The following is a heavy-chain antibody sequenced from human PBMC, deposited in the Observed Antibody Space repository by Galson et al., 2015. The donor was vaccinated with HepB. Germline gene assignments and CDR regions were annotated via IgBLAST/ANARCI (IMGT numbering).Heavy chain of an antibody. CDR3: AKGASSGWYPGWFDP. Sequence: SLRLSCAASGFTFSSYAMSWVRQAPGKGLEWVSAISGSGGSTYYADSVKGRFTISRDNSENTLYLQMNSLRAEDTAVYYCAKGASSGWYPGWFDPWGQGTLVTVSS. CDR1: GFTFSSYA. CDR2: ISGSGGST. V-gene: IGHV3-23*01. J-gene: IGHJ5*02. D-gene: IGHD6-19*01.